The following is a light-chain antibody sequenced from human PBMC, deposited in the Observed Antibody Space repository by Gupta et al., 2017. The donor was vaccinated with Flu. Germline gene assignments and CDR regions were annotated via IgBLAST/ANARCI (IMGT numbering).Light chain of an antibody. CDR3: QQYSSYAWT. J-gene: IGKJ1*01. CDR2: GAS. V-gene: IGKV3-20*01. Sequence: ELVLTQSPGTLSLSPAEGATLSCRASQSVASSYLAWYQQKPGNAPRVLIYGASNRATGIPDMFSGSGSGTDFTLTIISLEPEDFAVYYGQQYSSYAWTFGQWTKVEIK. CDR1: QSVASSY.